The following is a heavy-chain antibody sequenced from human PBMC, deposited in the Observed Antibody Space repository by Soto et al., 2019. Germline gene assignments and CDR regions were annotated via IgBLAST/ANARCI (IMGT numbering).Heavy chain of an antibody. CDR3: ARDAIFGVVMDYYYYMDV. V-gene: IGHV1-46*03. Sequence: ASVKVSCKASGYTFTSYYMHWVRQAPGQGLEWMGIINHSGGSTSYAQKFQGRVTMTRDTSTSTVYMELSSLRSEDTAVYYCARDAIFGVVMDYYYYMDVWGKGTTVTVS. CDR2: INHSGGST. J-gene: IGHJ6*03. D-gene: IGHD3-3*01. CDR1: GYTFTSYY.